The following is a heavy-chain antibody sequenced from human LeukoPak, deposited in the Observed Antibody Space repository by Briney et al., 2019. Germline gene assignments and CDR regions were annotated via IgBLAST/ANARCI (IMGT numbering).Heavy chain of an antibody. CDR2: ISAYNGNT. Sequence: ASVKVSCKASGYTFTSYGISWVRQAPGQGLEWMGWISAYNGNTNYAQKLQGRVTMTTDTSTSTAYMELRSLRSDDTAVYYCARAPTYYYGSGSYRATYYSYYYMDVWGKGTTVTVSS. J-gene: IGHJ6*03. CDR3: ARAPTYYYGSGSYRATYYSYYYMDV. V-gene: IGHV1-18*01. CDR1: GYTFTSYG. D-gene: IGHD3-10*01.